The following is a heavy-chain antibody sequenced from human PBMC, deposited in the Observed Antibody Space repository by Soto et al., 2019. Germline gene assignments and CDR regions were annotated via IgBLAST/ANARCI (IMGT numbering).Heavy chain of an antibody. Sequence: GGSLRLSCAASGFTFSNYGMHWVRQAPGEGLEWVAIIWHDGNNKYYADSVRDRFIISRDNSKNRLYLQMNSLRAEDTAVYYCASDLVGASDSYGLDVWGQGTPVTVSS. CDR1: GFTFSNYG. V-gene: IGHV3-33*01. J-gene: IGHJ6*02. CDR2: IWHDGNNK. CDR3: ASDLVGASDSYGLDV. D-gene: IGHD1-26*01.